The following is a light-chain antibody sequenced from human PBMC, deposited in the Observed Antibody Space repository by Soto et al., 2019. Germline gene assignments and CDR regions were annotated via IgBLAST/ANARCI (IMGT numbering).Light chain of an antibody. CDR3: EAWDDSLNGRV. CDR2: SNN. CDR1: SSNIGSNT. Sequence: QSVLTQPPSASGTPGQRVTISCSGSSSNIGSNTVNWYQHFPGTAPKLLIYSNNQRPSGVPDRFSGSESGTSASLAISGLQSEDEADYYCEAWDDSLNGRVFGGGTKLTVL. J-gene: IGLJ2*01. V-gene: IGLV1-44*01.